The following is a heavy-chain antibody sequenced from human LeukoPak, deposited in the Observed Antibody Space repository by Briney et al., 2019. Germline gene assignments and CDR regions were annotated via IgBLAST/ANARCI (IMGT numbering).Heavy chain of an antibody. CDR3: AKCRRTWLRSPVIDY. CDR2: ISGSGGST. Sequence: GGSLRLSCAASGFTFSSYAMSWVRQAPGKGLEWVSAISGSGGSTYYADSVKGRFTISRDNSKNTLHLQMNSLRAEDTAVYYCAKCRRTWLRSPVIDYWGQGTLVTVSS. J-gene: IGHJ4*02. D-gene: IGHD5-12*01. V-gene: IGHV3-23*01. CDR1: GFTFSSYA.